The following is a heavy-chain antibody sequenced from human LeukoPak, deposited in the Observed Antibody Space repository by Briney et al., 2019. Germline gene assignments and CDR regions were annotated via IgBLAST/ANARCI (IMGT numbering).Heavy chain of an antibody. CDR3: AKVSMVPAYSSSWYLGNFQY. J-gene: IGHJ4*02. D-gene: IGHD6-13*01. CDR1: GFTFSSYG. Sequence: GGSLRLSCAASGFTFSSYGMHWVRQAPGKGLEWVAFIGYDGSNKYYADSVKGRFTISRDNSKNTLYLQMNSLRAEDTAVYYCAKVSMVPAYSSSWYLGNFQYWGQGTLVTVSS. CDR2: IGYDGSNK. V-gene: IGHV3-30*02.